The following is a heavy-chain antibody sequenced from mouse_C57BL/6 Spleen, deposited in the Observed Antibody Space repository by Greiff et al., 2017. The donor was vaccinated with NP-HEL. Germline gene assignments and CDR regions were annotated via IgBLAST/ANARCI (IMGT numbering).Heavy chain of an antibody. CDR1: GYTFTSYG. Sequence: VQLQQSGAELARPGASVKLSCKASGYTFTSYGISWVKQRTGQGLEWIGEIYPRSGNTYYNEKFKGKATLTADKSSSTAYMELRSLTSEDSAVYFCARSIHYYGSSWGYYFDYWGQGTTLTVSS. CDR2: IYPRSGNT. CDR3: ARSIHYYGSSWGYYFDY. J-gene: IGHJ2*01. V-gene: IGHV1-81*01. D-gene: IGHD1-1*01.